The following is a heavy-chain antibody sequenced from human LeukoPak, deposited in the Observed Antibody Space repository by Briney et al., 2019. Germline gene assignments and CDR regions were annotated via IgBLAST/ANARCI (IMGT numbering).Heavy chain of an antibody. J-gene: IGHJ6*02. D-gene: IGHD2-15*01. CDR1: GGSFSGYY. Sequence: SETLSLTCAVYGGSFSGYYWSWIRQPPGEGLEWIGYIYYSGSTNYNPSLKSRVTISVDTSKNQFSLKLSSVTAADTAVYYCARVCSGAYYYYGMDVWGQGTTVTVSS. CDR3: ARVCSGAYYYYGMDV. CDR2: IYYSGST. V-gene: IGHV4-59*01.